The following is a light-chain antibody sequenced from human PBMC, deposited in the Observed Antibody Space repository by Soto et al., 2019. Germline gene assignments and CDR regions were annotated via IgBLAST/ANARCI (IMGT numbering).Light chain of an antibody. CDR3: SSYAGSNNVV. V-gene: IGLV2-8*01. CDR2: EVS. Sequence: QSALTQPPSASGSPGQSVTISCTGTSSDVGGHNYVSWYQQHPGKAPKLMIYEVSKRPSGVPDRFSASKSGNTASLTVSGLQAEDEDDYYCSSYAGSNNVVFGGGTKLTVL. CDR1: SSDVGGHNY. J-gene: IGLJ3*02.